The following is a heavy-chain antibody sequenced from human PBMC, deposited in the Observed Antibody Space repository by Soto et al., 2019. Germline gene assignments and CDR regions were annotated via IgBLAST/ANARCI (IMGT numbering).Heavy chain of an antibody. D-gene: IGHD3-22*01. CDR1: GGTFSSYA. V-gene: IGHV1-69*01. J-gene: IGHJ4*02. CDR3: ARVNYYDSSGYYHYFDY. CDR2: IIPIFGTA. Sequence: QVQLVQSGAEVQKPGSSVKVSCKASGGTFSSYAISWVRQAPGQGLEWMGGIIPIFGTANYAQKFQGRVTITADESTSTAYMELSSLRSEDTAVYYCARVNYYDSSGYYHYFDYWGQGTLVTVSS.